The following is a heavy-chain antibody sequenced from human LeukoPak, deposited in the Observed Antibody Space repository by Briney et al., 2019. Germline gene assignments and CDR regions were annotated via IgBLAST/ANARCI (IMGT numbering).Heavy chain of an antibody. V-gene: IGHV3-48*03. Sequence: GGSLRLSCAASGFTFSSYEMNWVRQAPGKGLEWVSYISSSGSTIYYADSVKGRFTISRDNAKNSLYLQMNSLKTEDTAVYYCTSRRDGYSNFDYWGQGTLVTVSS. CDR1: GFTFSSYE. J-gene: IGHJ4*02. D-gene: IGHD5-24*01. CDR2: ISSSGSTI. CDR3: TSRRDGYSNFDY.